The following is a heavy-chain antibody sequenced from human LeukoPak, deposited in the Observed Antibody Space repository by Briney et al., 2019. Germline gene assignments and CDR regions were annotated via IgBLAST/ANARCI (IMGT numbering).Heavy chain of an antibody. CDR2: ISYDGSNK. D-gene: IGHD3-10*01. CDR1: GFTFSSYG. CDR3: AKAYWEVNGFGELLYPIDY. Sequence: GGSLRLSCAASGFTFSSYGMHWVRQAPGKGLEWVAVISYDGSNKYYADSVKGRFTISRDNSKNTLYLQMNSLRAEDTAVYYCAKAYWEVNGFGELLYPIDYWGQGTLVTVSS. J-gene: IGHJ4*02. V-gene: IGHV3-30*18.